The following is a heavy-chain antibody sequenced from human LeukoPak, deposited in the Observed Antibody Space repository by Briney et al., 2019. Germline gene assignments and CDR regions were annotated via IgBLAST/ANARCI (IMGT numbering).Heavy chain of an antibody. CDR3: AREVTMVRGVIITPYLDY. J-gene: IGHJ4*02. V-gene: IGHV1-69*04. D-gene: IGHD3-10*01. CDR2: IIPILGIA. CDR1: GATFSSYT. Sequence: SVKVSCKASGATFSSYTISWVRQAPGQGLEWMGRIIPILGIANYAQKFQGRVTITADKSTSTAYMELSSLRSEDTAVYYCAREVTMVRGVIITPYLDYWGQGTLVTVSS.